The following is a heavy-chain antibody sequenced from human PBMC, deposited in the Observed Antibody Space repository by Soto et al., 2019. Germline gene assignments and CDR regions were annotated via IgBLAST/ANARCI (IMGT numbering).Heavy chain of an antibody. Sequence: QVQLQQSGPGLVKPSQTLSLTCAISGDSVSSNSAAWSWIRQSPSRGLEWLGRTYYRSKWYNYYAVSLKSPITITPITSNNQFSLHLSAVAPEDSAIYFCARDPGYSHGYSFDYWGQGALVTVSS. D-gene: IGHD5-18*01. CDR3: ARDPGYSHGYSFDY. V-gene: IGHV6-1*01. J-gene: IGHJ4*02. CDR1: GDSVSSNSAA. CDR2: TYYRSKWYN.